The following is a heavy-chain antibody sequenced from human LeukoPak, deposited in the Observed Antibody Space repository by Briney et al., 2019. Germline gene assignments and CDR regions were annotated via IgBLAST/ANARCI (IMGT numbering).Heavy chain of an antibody. V-gene: IGHV3-48*01. Sequence: GGSLRLSCAASGFTFSSYSMNWVRQAPGKGLEWVSYISSSSSTIYYADSVKGRFTISRDNAKNSLYLQMNSLRAEDTAVYYCARDLGLDGDWGQGTLVTASS. CDR3: ARDLGLDGD. CDR2: ISSSSSTI. CDR1: GFTFSSYS. J-gene: IGHJ4*02. D-gene: IGHD2-2*03.